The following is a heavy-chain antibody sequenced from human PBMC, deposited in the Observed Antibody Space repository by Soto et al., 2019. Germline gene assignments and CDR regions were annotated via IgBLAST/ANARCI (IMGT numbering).Heavy chain of an antibody. CDR2: ISGSGGST. Sequence: GGSLRLSCAASGFTFSSYAMSWVSQAPGKGLEWVSAISGSGGSTYYADSVKGRFTISRDNSKNTLYLQMNSLRAEDTAVYYCAKVWGRITMIPYNWFDPWGQGTLVTVSS. CDR1: GFTFSSYA. CDR3: AKVWGRITMIPYNWFDP. V-gene: IGHV3-23*01. J-gene: IGHJ5*02. D-gene: IGHD3-22*01.